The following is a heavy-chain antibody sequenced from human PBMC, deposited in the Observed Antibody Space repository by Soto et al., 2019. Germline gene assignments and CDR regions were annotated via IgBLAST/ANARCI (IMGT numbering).Heavy chain of an antibody. D-gene: IGHD1-7*01. CDR2: IYYSGST. Sequence: SETLSLTCTVSGGSISSGGYYWSWIRQHPGKGLEWTGYIYYSGSTYYNPSLKSRVTISVDTSKNQFSLKLSSVTAADTAVYYCARDPGGSWNYYFDYWGQGTLVTVSS. CDR3: ARDPGGSWNYYFDY. V-gene: IGHV4-31*03. J-gene: IGHJ4*02. CDR1: GGSISSGGYY.